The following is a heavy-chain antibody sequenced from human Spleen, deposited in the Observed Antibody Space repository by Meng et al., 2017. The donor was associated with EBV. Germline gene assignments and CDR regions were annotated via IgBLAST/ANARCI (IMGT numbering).Heavy chain of an antibody. D-gene: IGHD2-8*02. CDR3: SRDLVGSEDY. CDR1: GFSFSSYW. Sequence: VQLLGSWGALVQPGGSLRRSCAASGFSFSSYWMHWVRQAPGKGPVWVSRLNEHGTITTYADSVKGRFTISRDNAKNTLYLQMNSLRVEDTAVYYCSRDLVGSEDYWGPGTLVTVSS. J-gene: IGHJ4*02. V-gene: IGHV3-74*01. CDR2: LNEHGTIT.